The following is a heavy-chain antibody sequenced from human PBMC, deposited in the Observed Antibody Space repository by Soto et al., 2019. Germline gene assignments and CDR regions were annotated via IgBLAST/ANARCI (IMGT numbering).Heavy chain of an antibody. J-gene: IGHJ4*02. CDR2: INHSGST. CDR3: ARRYSGYDYDY. V-gene: IGHV4-34*01. CDR1: GGSFSGYY. Sequence: SETLSLTCAVYGGSFSGYYWSWIRQPPGKGLEWIGEINHSGSTNYNPSLKSRVTISVDTSKNQFSLKLSSVTAADTAVYYCARRYSGYDYDYWGQGTLVT. D-gene: IGHD5-12*01.